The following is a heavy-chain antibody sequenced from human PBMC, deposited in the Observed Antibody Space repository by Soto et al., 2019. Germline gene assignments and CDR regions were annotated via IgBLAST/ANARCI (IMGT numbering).Heavy chain of an antibody. Sequence: ASVKVSCKASGGTFSSYAISWVRQAPGQGLEWMGGIIPIFGTANYAQKFQGRVTITADKSTSTAYMELSSLRSEDTAVYYCARVVFHYYDSSGYSSCFDYWGQGTLVTVSS. V-gene: IGHV1-69*06. CDR1: GGTFSSYA. J-gene: IGHJ4*02. D-gene: IGHD3-22*01. CDR3: ARVVFHYYDSSGYSSCFDY. CDR2: IIPIFGTA.